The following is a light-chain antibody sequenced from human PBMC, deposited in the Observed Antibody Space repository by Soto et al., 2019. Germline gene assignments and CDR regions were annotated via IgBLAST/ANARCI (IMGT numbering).Light chain of an antibody. V-gene: IGKV1-5*03. J-gene: IGKJ1*01. Sequence: DIQMTKSPSTLSGSVGDRVTITCRASQTISSWLAWYQQKPGKAPKLLIYKASTLKSGVPSRFSGSGSGTEFTLTISSLQPDDFATYSCQHYNSYSEAFGQGTKVELK. CDR1: QTISSW. CDR2: KAS. CDR3: QHYNSYSEA.